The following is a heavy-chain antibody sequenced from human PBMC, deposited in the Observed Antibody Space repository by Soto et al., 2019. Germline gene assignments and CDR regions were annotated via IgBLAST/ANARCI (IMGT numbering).Heavy chain of an antibody. CDR2: VIYSGGTT. D-gene: IGHD1-26*01. V-gene: IGHV3-23*01. J-gene: IGHJ4*02. Sequence: GALRLSCAASGFSFSSFAMSWVRQAPGKGLEWVSAVIYSGGTTYYVDAVKVRFYISRDNSRDTLYLQMEGLRAEDTALYYCALSRGGFLSFREINYFDNWGQGAPVTISS. CDR1: GFSFSSFA. CDR3: ALSRGGFLSFREINYFDN.